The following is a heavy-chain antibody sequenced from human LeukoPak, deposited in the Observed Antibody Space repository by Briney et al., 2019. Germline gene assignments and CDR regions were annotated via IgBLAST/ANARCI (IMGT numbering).Heavy chain of an antibody. V-gene: IGHV3-30-3*01. Sequence: PGGSLRLSCAASGFTFSNSWMSWVRQAPGKGLEWVALISYDESKKYYADSVKGRFTISRDNSKNTLYLQMNSLRAEDTAVYYCSRGESGWYPPDYWGQGTLVTVSS. CDR2: ISYDESKK. J-gene: IGHJ4*02. CDR3: SRGESGWYPPDY. CDR1: GFTFSNSW. D-gene: IGHD6-13*01.